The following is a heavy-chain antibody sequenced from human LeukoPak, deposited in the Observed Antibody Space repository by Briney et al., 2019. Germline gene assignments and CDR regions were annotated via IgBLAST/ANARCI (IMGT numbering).Heavy chain of an antibody. J-gene: IGHJ4*02. V-gene: IGHV3-30*03. CDR3: FSPYNGIVTIGSVY. Sequence: PGGSLRLSCAVSGFSLSDYGMHWVRQAPGKGLEWVSAISYNGRDVVYADSVKGRFTISRDTSKNTLFLQLNSLRVEDTAVYYCFSPYNGIVTIGSVYWGQGTLVTVSS. D-gene: IGHD1-26*01. CDR1: GFSLSDYG. CDR2: ISYNGRDV.